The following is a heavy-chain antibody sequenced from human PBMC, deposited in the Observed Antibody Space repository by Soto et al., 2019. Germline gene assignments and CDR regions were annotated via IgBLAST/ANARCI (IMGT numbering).Heavy chain of an antibody. V-gene: IGHV1-69*06. Sequence: QVQLVQSGAEVKKPGYSVKVSCKASGGTFSSYAISWVRQAPGQGLEWMGGIIPIFGTANYAQKFQGRVTITADKSTSTAYMELSSLRSEDTAVYYCARVLGYSGSSYDAFDIWGQGTMVTVSS. CDR1: GGTFSSYA. D-gene: IGHD1-26*01. CDR3: ARVLGYSGSSYDAFDI. CDR2: IIPIFGTA. J-gene: IGHJ3*02.